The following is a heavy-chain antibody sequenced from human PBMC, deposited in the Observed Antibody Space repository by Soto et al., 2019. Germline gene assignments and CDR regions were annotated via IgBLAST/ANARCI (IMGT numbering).Heavy chain of an antibody. CDR3: ARRSEGHQREVFDH. CDR2: IFPSDSDT. D-gene: IGHD6-25*01. V-gene: IGHV5-51*01. J-gene: IGHJ4*02. CDR1: GYSFASYW. Sequence: GESLKISCKGSGYSFASYWIAWVRQRPGKGLEWMGRIFPSDSDTRYSPSFEGQVTISADKSTTTAFLQWSSLKASDTAKYYCARRSEGHQREVFDHWGQGTLVTVSS.